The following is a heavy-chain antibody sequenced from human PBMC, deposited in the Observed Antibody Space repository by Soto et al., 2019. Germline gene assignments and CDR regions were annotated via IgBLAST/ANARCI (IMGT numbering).Heavy chain of an antibody. CDR2: IIPLFGTA. V-gene: IGHV1-69*01. CDR1: GGTFDAYT. Sequence: QVQLVQSGAEVRKPGSSVRVSCNASGGTFDAYTITWVRQAPGQGLEWMGGIIPLFGTANYAQKFQGRVTITAHESTTTAHMELSSLRSEDTAAYFCARLGTKAMDVWGQGTTVTISS. J-gene: IGHJ6*02. CDR3: ARLGTKAMDV. D-gene: IGHD2-2*01.